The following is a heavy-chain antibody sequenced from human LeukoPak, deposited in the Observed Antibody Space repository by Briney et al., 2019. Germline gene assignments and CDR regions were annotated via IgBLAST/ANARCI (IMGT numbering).Heavy chain of an antibody. CDR2: ISSSSSYI. V-gene: IGHV3-21*01. CDR3: ARDKYCSGGSCYSSWYFDL. CDR1: GFTFDDYG. J-gene: IGHJ2*01. Sequence: GGSLRLSCAASGFTFDDYGMTWVRQAPGKGLEWGSSISSSSSYIYYADSVKGRFTISRDNDKNSLYLQMNSLRAEDTAVYYCARDKYCSGGSCYSSWYFDLWGRGTLVTVSS. D-gene: IGHD2-15*01.